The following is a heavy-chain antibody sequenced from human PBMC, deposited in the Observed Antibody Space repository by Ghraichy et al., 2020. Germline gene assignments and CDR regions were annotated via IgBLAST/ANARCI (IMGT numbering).Heavy chain of an antibody. J-gene: IGHJ4*02. D-gene: IGHD2-2*01. CDR3: ARGLCSSASCYATVFDL. CDR1: GGSVSNYY. Sequence: SETLSLTCTVSGGSVSNYYWSWIRQPPGKGLEWIGYIYYSGSTNYNPSLKSRVSISVDTSKNQLSLKLTSVSAADTAVYYCARGLCSSASCYATVFDLWGQGSLVTVSS. CDR2: IYYSGST. V-gene: IGHV4-59*02.